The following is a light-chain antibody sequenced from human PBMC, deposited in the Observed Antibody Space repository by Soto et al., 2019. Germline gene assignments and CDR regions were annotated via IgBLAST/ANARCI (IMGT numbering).Light chain of an antibody. V-gene: IGLV2-23*02. CDR1: SSEVGSCNC. CDR2: EVN. Sequence: QSALTQPASVSGSPGQSITISCTGTSSEVGSCNCVSWYQQHPGKAPTLIIYEVNKRPSGVSNRFSGSKSGNTASLTISGLQAEDEADYYCCSSVGSPNGVFGGGTKVAVL. J-gene: IGLJ3*02. CDR3: CSSVGSPNGV.